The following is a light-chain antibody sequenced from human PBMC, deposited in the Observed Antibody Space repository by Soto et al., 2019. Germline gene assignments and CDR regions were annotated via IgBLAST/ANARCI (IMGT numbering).Light chain of an antibody. Sequence: QAVVPQEPSFSVSPGGTVTLTCDLSSGSVSTNYFPSWYQQTPGHAPRTLIYSTNIRSSGVPDRFSGSILGKKAALTITGAQADDESNYYCVLYMGSGIWLFGGGTKLTVL. V-gene: IGLV8-61*01. CDR3: VLYMGSGIWL. CDR2: STN. CDR1: SGSVSTNYF. J-gene: IGLJ2*01.